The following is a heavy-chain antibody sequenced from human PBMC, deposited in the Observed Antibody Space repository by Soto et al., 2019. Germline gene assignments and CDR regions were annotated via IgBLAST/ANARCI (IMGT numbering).Heavy chain of an antibody. Sequence: QVQLVQSGAEVKKPGSSVKVSCKASGGTFGSYAISWVRQAPGQGLEWMGGIIPIPGTAHYAQKFQGRVTIAADESTSTACMELSSVRAEDTAVYYCARSQGSSTSLEIYYYYYYGMDVWGQGTTVTVSS. D-gene: IGHD2-2*01. CDR3: ARSQGSSTSLEIYYYYYYGMDV. CDR1: GGTFGSYA. CDR2: IIPIPGTA. J-gene: IGHJ6*02. V-gene: IGHV1-69*01.